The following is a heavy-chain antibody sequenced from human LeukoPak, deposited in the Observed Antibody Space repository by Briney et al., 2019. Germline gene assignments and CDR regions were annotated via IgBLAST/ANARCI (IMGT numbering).Heavy chain of an antibody. D-gene: IGHD4-23*01. CDR1: GFTFSSYE. V-gene: IGHV3-48*03. CDR3: ARGGMVVTRDLDY. CDR2: ISSSGSTI. J-gene: IGHJ4*02. Sequence: GGSLRLSCAASGFTFSSYEMNWVRQAPGKGLEWVSYISSSGSTIYYADSVKGRFTISRDNAKNSLYLQMNSLRAEDTAVYYCARGGMVVTRDLDYWGQGTLVTVSS.